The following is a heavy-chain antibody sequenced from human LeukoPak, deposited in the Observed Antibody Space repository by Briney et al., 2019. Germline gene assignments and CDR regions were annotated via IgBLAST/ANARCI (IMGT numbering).Heavy chain of an antibody. CDR1: GYNYRDYY. D-gene: IGHD3-10*01. CDR2: INPHSGGT. CDR3: ARDNYYGAGSYLRY. V-gene: IGHV1-2*02. J-gene: IGHJ4*02. Sequence: ASVKVSCKASGYNYRDYYIHWVRHAPGQGLEWMGWINPHSGGTRYAPKFQGRVTMSSDTAINTAYMELRSLRSDDTAVYYCARDNYYGAGSYLRYWGQGDLVNVSS.